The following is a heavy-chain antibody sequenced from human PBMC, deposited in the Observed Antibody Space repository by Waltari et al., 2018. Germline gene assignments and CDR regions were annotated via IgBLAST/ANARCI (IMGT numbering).Heavy chain of an antibody. CDR3: AGGYVAH. J-gene: IGHJ4*02. CDR2: IYIGGDT. V-gene: IGHV3-66*01. D-gene: IGHD3-9*01. Sequence: EVQLVESGGGLVKPGGSLRLSCAASGFTVINNYVTWVRRAPGKGLEWVSVIYIGGDTYYADSVKGRFTISRDNSKNTVYLQMNSLRAEDTAIYYCAGGYVAHWGQGTLVTVSS. CDR1: GFTVINNY.